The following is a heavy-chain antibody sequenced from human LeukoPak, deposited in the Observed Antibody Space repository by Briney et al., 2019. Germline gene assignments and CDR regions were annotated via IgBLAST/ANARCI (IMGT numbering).Heavy chain of an antibody. CDR3: ARKLRRDEF. J-gene: IGHJ4*02. CDR1: GYSFITYD. Sequence: ASVKVSCKASGYSFITYDVNWVRQATGQGPEWMGYMNPNTGITGYAQKFQGRVTMTSDTSINTAYMELSSLTSEDTAMYYCARKLRRDEFWGQGTLVTVSS. CDR2: MNPNTGIT. V-gene: IGHV1-8*01. D-gene: IGHD3-10*01.